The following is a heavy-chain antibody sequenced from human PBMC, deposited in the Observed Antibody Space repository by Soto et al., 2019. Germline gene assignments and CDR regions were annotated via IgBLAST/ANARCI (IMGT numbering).Heavy chain of an antibody. CDR3: AKDQGANSIIGIRGWFDP. V-gene: IGHV3-21*01. D-gene: IGHD1-20*01. Sequence: GGSLRLSCAASGFTFSSYSMNWVRQVPGKGLEWVSSISSSSTYIFYADSVRGRFTISRDNAKNSLYLQMNSLRAEDTAVYYCAKDQGANSIIGIRGWFDPWGRGTLVTVSS. CDR1: GFTFSSYS. CDR2: ISSSSTYI. J-gene: IGHJ5*02.